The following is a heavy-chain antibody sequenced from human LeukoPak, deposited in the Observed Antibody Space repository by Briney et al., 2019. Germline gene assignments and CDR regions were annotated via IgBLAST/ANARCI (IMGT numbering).Heavy chain of an antibody. CDR3: SRVMGGCTKAPFHY. Sequence: PSETLSLTCAVSGYSISRGYYWAWIRQPPGKGLEWIGTIYHSGSTYYNPSLKSRVTITVDTSKNQFSLKLNSVTAADKAVYYCSRVMGGCTKAPFHYWGQETLVSVS. D-gene: IGHD6-19*01. V-gene: IGHV4-38-2*01. CDR2: IYHSGST. J-gene: IGHJ4*02. CDR1: GYSISRGYY.